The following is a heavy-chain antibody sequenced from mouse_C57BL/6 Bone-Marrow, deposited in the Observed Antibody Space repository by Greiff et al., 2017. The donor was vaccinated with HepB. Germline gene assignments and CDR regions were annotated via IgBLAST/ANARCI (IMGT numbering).Heavy chain of an antibody. CDR3: TFSYYGSSYDYAMDY. D-gene: IGHD1-1*01. V-gene: IGHV14-4*01. Sequence: VQLQQSGAELVRPGASVKLSCTASGFNFKDDYMHWVKQRPEQGLEWIGWIDPENGATEYASKFQGKATITADKSSNTAYLQLSSLPSEDTAVYYCTFSYYGSSYDYAMDYWGQGTSVTVSS. J-gene: IGHJ4*01. CDR2: IDPENGAT. CDR1: GFNFKDDY.